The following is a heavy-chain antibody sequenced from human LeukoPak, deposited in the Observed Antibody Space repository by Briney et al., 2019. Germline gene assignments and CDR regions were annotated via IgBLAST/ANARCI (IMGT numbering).Heavy chain of an antibody. CDR2: INAGNGNT. D-gene: IGHD2-2*01. J-gene: IGHJ4*02. CDR1: GYTFTSYA. Sequence: ASVKVSCKASGYTFTSYAMHWVRQAPGQRLEWMGWINAGNGNTKYSQKFQGRVTITRDTSASTAYMELSSLRSEDTAVYYCARHIVVVPAAMFYDYWGQGTLVTVSS. V-gene: IGHV1-3*01. CDR3: ARHIVVVPAAMFYDY.